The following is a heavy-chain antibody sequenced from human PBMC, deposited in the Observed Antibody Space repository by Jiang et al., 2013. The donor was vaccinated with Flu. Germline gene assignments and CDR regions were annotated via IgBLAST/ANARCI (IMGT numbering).Heavy chain of an antibody. CDR1: GFTFGDYA. Sequence: RLSCTASGFTFGDYAMSWFRQAPGKGLEWVGFIRSKAYGGTTEYAASVKGRFTISRDDSKSIAYLQMNSLKTEDTAVYYCTRVRYNWNDWATHRHFDYWGQGTLVTVSS. CDR2: IRSKAYGGTT. J-gene: IGHJ4*02. V-gene: IGHV3-49*03. CDR3: TRVRYNWNDWATHRHFDY. D-gene: IGHD1-20*01.